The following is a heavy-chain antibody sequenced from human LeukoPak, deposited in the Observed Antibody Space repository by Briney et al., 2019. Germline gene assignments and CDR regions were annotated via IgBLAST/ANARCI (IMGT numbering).Heavy chain of an antibody. V-gene: IGHV1-18*01. CDR2: SSADNCNT. D-gene: IGHD3-3*01. CDR1: VYTFTSYG. CDR3: ARDRPDYDFWSGYPGYYGMDI. Sequence: ASVKVSCKASVYTFTSYGISWVRQAAAQGLEWMGWSSADNCNTNYAQKLQGRVTMTTDTSTRTAYMELRSLRPDDTDVYYCARDRPDYDFWSGYPGYYGMDIWGQGTTVTVSS. J-gene: IGHJ6*02.